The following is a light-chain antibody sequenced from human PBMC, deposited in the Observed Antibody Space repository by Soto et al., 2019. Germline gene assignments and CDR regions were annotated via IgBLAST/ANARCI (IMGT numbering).Light chain of an antibody. Sequence: QPVLTQPPSASASLGASVTLTCTLSSGYSNYKVDWYQQRPGKGPRFVMRVGTGGIVGSKGDGIPDRFSVLGSGLNRYLTIKNIQEEDASDYHCGADHGSGSNFVYLVFGGGTQLTVL. V-gene: IGLV9-49*01. CDR2: VGTGGIVG. CDR1: SGYSNYK. CDR3: GADHGSGSNFVYLV. J-gene: IGLJ2*01.